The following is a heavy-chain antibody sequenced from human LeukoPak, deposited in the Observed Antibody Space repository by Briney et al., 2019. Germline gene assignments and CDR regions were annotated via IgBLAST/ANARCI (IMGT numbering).Heavy chain of an antibody. Sequence: SETLSLTCAVYGGSFSGYYWSWIRQPPGKGLEWIGEINHSGSTNYNPSLKSRVTISVDTSKNQFSLNLSSVTAADTAVYYCARASHFFDTSGSRYYFDYWGQGALVTVSS. D-gene: IGHD3-22*01. CDR1: GGSFSGYY. CDR2: INHSGST. V-gene: IGHV4-34*01. J-gene: IGHJ4*02. CDR3: ARASHFFDTSGSRYYFDY.